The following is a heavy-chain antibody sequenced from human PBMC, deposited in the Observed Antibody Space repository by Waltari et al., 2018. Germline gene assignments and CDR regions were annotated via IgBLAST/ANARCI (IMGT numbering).Heavy chain of an antibody. CDR1: GGSISSGGYY. J-gene: IGHJ5*02. V-gene: IGHV4-31*03. CDR2: IYYSGST. D-gene: IGHD3-10*01. Sequence: QVQLQESGPGLVKPSQTLSLTCTVSGGSISSGGYYWSWIRQHPGKGLEWIGYIYYSGSTNYNPSLKSRVTISVDTSKNQFSLKLSSVTAADTAVYYCARAKLWFGAENWFDPWGQGTLVTVSS. CDR3: ARAKLWFGAENWFDP.